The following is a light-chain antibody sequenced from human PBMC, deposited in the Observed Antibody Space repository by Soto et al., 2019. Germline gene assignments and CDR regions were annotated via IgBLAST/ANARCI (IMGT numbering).Light chain of an antibody. CDR3: QQYDTSPYS. V-gene: IGKV3-20*01. CDR2: GAS. CDR1: QSVNSRY. J-gene: IGKJ2*03. Sequence: EIVLTQSPGTLSLSPGERATLSCRASQSVNSRYFAWYQQRPGQAPRLLIYGASTRATGIPDRFSGSGSGTDFSLTISRLEPEDFAVYYCQQYDTSPYSFGQGTKL.